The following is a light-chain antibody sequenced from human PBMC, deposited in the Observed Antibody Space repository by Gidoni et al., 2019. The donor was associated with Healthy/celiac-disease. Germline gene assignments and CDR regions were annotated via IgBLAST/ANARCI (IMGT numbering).Light chain of an antibody. V-gene: IGKV1-5*03. Sequence: IQMTQSPSTLSASVGDRVTITCRASQSISSWLAWYQQKPEKAPKLLIYKESSLETGVPAKFSGSGSGTEFTLTISSLQPDEFATYYCQQYNSYWTFGQGTKVEIK. CDR2: KES. CDR1: QSISSW. CDR3: QQYNSYWT. J-gene: IGKJ1*01.